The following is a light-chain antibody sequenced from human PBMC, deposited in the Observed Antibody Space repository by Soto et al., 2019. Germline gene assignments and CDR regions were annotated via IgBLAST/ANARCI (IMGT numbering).Light chain of an antibody. CDR3: VSWDDSLSGLV. CDR2: SNN. Sequence: QSVLTQPPSASGTPGQRVTISCSGRSANIGNNYVCWYQQLPGTAPKLLIYSNNQRPSGVPDRFSGSKSGTSASLAISGLRSEDEADYHCVSWDDSLSGLVFGTGTKLTVL. CDR1: SANIGNNY. J-gene: IGLJ1*01. V-gene: IGLV1-47*02.